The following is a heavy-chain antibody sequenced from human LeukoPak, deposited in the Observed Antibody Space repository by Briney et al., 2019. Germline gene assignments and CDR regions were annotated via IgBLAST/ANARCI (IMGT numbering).Heavy chain of an antibody. J-gene: IGHJ4*02. CDR2: MNPNSGGT. D-gene: IGHD3-16*01. CDR3: TRSGFGGGVHFDY. V-gene: IGHV1-8*01. Sequence: ASVKVSCKASGYTFTNYDINWVRQAAGQGLEWMGWMNPNSGGTGYVEKFQGRVTMTRDTSMNTAYMELSSLRSEDTAVYYCTRSGFGGGVHFDYWGQGTPVTVSS. CDR1: GYTFTNYD.